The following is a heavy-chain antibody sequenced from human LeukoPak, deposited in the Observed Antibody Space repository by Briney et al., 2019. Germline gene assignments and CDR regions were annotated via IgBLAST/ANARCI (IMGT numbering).Heavy chain of an antibody. CDR3: ATYRQVLLPFES. CDR2: IYSGGST. J-gene: IGHJ4*02. CDR1: GFTVSSSD. Sequence: GGSLRLSCAASGFTVSSSDMTWVRRAPGKGPEWVSVIYSGGSTYYADSVRGRFTISRDNSKSTLSLQMNSLRAEDTAIYYCATYRQVLLPFESWGQGTLVTVSS. V-gene: IGHV3-53*01. D-gene: IGHD2-8*02.